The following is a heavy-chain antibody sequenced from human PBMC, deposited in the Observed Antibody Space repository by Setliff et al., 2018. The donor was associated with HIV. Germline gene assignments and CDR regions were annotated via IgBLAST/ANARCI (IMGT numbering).Heavy chain of an antibody. CDR2: ISDSGGAT. J-gene: IGHJ6*02. CDR1: EFTFSNYA. V-gene: IGHV3-23*01. D-gene: IGHD1-26*01. Sequence: GGSLRLSCAASEFTFSNYAMGWVRQAPGKGLEWVSSISDSGGATYYADSVKGRFTISRDNSKNTLYLQMNSLRAEDTAVYYCAKSPGSGTYWDDYYYGMDVWGQGTTVTVSS. CDR3: AKSPGSGTYWDDYYYGMDV.